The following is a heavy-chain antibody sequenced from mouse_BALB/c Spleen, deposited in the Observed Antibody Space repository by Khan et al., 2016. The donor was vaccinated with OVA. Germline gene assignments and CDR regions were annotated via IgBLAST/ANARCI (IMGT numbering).Heavy chain of an antibody. CDR3: ARGGKFAY. J-gene: IGHJ3*01. CDR2: ISTYYDDA. V-gene: IGHV1S137*01. D-gene: IGHD1-1*02. Sequence: VQLQEPGAELVRPGVSVKISCKGSGYTFTDYAMHWVKQSHAKSLEWIGVISTYYDDADYNQRLQGKASTNVDRSSSTAYLELARLTSDDSAIYYCARGGKFAYWGQGTLVTVSA. CDR1: GYTFTDYA.